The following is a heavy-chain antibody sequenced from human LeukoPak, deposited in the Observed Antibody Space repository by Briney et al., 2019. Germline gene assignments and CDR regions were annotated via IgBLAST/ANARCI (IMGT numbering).Heavy chain of an antibody. CDR1: GFEFSDFS. J-gene: IGHJ4*02. D-gene: IGHD7-27*01. CDR3: ARDLRAPPGY. V-gene: IGHV3-9*01. Sequence: PGGSLRLSCAASGFEFSDFSMNWVRQAPGKGLEWVSGISWNSGSIGYADSVKGRFTISRDNAKNTVYLQMNSLRAEDTGVYYCARDLRAPPGYWGQGTLVTVSS. CDR2: ISWNSGSI.